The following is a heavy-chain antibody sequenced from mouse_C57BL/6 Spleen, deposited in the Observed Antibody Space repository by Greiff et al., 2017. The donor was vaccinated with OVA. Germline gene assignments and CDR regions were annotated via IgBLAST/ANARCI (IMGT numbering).Heavy chain of an antibody. D-gene: IGHD1-1*01. V-gene: IGHV5-9-1*02. Sequence: EVHLVESGEGLVKPGGSLKLSCAASGFTFSSYAMSWVRQTPEKRLEWVAYISSGGDYIYYADTVKGRFTISRDNARNTLYLQMSSLKSEDTAMYYCTREGRYYYAMDYWGQGTSVTVSS. CDR3: TREGRYYYAMDY. CDR1: GFTFSSYA. CDR2: ISSGGDYI. J-gene: IGHJ4*01.